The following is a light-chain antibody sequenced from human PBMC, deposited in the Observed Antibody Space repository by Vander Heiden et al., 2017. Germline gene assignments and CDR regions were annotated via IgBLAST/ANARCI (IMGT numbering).Light chain of an antibody. CDR2: AAS. V-gene: IGKV1-9*01. CDR1: QGISSS. CDR3: QQLNNYPD. J-gene: IGKJ3*01. Sequence: DIQLTQSPSFLSASVGDRVTITCRASQGISSSLAWCQQKPGKAPKLLIYAASTLQSGVPSRFSGSGSGTEFTLTISSLQPEDFATYYCQQLNNYPDFGPGTKVDIK.